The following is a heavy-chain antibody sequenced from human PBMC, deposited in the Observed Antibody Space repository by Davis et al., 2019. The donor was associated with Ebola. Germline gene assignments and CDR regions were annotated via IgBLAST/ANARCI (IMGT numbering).Heavy chain of an antibody. V-gene: IGHV1-2*02. CDR2: INPNSGGT. CDR3: ARDENSDSSSWGYYYYYYGMDV. CDR1: GYTFTGYY. D-gene: IGHD6-6*01. J-gene: IGHJ6*02. Sequence: ASVKVSCKASGYTFTGYYMHWVRQAPGQGLEWMGWINPNSGGTNYAQKFQGRVTMTRDTSISTAYMELSRLRSDDTAVYYCARDENSDSSSWGYYYYYYGMDVWGQGTTVTVSS.